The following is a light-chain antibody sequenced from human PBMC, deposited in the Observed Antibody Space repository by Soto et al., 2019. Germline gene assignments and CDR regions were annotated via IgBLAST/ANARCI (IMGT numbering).Light chain of an antibody. CDR1: SSDVGAYNR. V-gene: IGLV2-14*01. CDR3: LSYTTSSSHV. J-gene: IGLJ1*01. Sequence: QSALTQPASVSGSPGQSITISCTGTSSDVGAYNRVSWYQQHSGKAPKLMIYEVSNRPSGFSNRFSGSKSGNTASLTISGLQAEDEADYYCLSYTTSSSHVFGTGTKLTVL. CDR2: EVS.